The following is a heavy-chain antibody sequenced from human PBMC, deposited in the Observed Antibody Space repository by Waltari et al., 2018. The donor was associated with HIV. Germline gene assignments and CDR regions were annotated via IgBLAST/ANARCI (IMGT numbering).Heavy chain of an antibody. CDR1: GFTFSSYW. CDR2: IKQDGSEK. V-gene: IGHV3-7*01. Sequence: EVQLVESGGGLVQPGGSLRLSCAASGFTFSSYWMSWVRQAPGKGLEWVANIKQDGSEKYYVDSVKGRFTISRDNAKNSLYLQMNSLRAEDTAVYYCARAPYYYDSSGSPTPFDYWGQGTLVTVSS. CDR3: ARAPYYYDSSGSPTPFDY. J-gene: IGHJ4*02. D-gene: IGHD3-22*01.